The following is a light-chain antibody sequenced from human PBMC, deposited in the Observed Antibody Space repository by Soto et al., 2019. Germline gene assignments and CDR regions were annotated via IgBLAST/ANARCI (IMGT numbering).Light chain of an antibody. Sequence: QSVLTQPPSASGTPGQRDTISCSGSSSNIGSNYVYWYQQLPGTAPKLLIYMNNQRPSGVPDRFSGSKSGTSASLAISGLRSEDEAEYYCVAWDDSLSGVVFGGGTKLTVL. J-gene: IGLJ2*01. CDR2: MNN. CDR1: SSNIGSNY. V-gene: IGLV1-47*01. CDR3: VAWDDSLSGVV.